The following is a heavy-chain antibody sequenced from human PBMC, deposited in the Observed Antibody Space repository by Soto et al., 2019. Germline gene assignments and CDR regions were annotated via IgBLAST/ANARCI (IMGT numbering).Heavy chain of an antibody. CDR3: ARDPGGGIFGVVRAFFDY. V-gene: IGHV4-30-4*02. Sequence: PSETLSLTCTVSGGSIRSGDYYWSWIRQPPGKGLEWIGYIYYSGSTYYNPSLKSRVTISVDTSKNQFSLKLSSVTAADTAVYYFARDPGGGIFGVVRAFFDYWAQGTLVPVSP. J-gene: IGHJ4*02. D-gene: IGHD3-3*01. CDR2: IYYSGST. CDR1: GGSIRSGDYY.